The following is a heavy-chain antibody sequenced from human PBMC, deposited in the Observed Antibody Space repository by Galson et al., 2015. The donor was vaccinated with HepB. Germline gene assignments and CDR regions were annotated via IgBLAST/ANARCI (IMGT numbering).Heavy chain of an antibody. CDR1: GGSFSGYY. D-gene: IGHD6-13*01. CDR3: ARGPRWYGYYYYYGMDV. CDR2: INHSGST. J-gene: IGHJ6*02. Sequence: TLSLTCAVYGGSFSGYYWSWIRQPPGKGLEWIGEINHSGSTNYNPSLKSRVTISVDTSKNQFSLKLSSVTAADTAVYYCARGPRWYGYYYYYGMDVWGQGTTVTVSS. V-gene: IGHV4-34*01.